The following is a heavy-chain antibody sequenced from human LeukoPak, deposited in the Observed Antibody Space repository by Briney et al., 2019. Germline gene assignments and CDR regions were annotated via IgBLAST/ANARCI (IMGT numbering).Heavy chain of an antibody. Sequence: GGSLRLSCAASGFTFSSYAMSWVRQAPGKGLEWVSAISGSGGSTYYADSVKGRFTISRDNSKNTLYLQMNSLRAEDTAVYYCAKEEVFITMVRGGGGNYYYYMDVWGKGTTVTVSS. CDR1: GFTFSSYA. V-gene: IGHV3-23*01. D-gene: IGHD3-10*01. CDR3: AKEEVFITMVRGGGGNYYYYMDV. CDR2: ISGSGGST. J-gene: IGHJ6*03.